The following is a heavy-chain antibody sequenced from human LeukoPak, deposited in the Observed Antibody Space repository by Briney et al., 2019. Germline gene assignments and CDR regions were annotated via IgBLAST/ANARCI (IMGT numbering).Heavy chain of an antibody. V-gene: IGHV4-59*11. Sequence: SETLSLTCTVSGGSISSHYWSWIRQPPGKGLEWIGYIYYSGSTYYNPSLKSRVTISVDTSKNQFSLNLNSVTAADTAVYYCARGQQLEPWGQGTLVTVSS. CDR3: ARGQQLEP. D-gene: IGHD1-1*01. CDR1: GGSISSHY. J-gene: IGHJ4*02. CDR2: IYYSGST.